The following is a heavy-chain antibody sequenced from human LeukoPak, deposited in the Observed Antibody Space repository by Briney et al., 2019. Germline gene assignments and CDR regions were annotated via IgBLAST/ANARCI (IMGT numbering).Heavy chain of an antibody. CDR1: GFTFSSYG. Sequence: PGGSLRLSCAASGFTFSSYGMHWVRQAPGKGLEWVAVIWYDGSNKYYADSVKGRFTISRDNSKNTLYLQMNSLRAEDTAVYYRAKDPKQWLVPPSNWFDPWGQGTLVTVSS. CDR2: IWYDGSNK. V-gene: IGHV3-33*06. J-gene: IGHJ5*02. CDR3: AKDPKQWLVPPSNWFDP. D-gene: IGHD6-19*01.